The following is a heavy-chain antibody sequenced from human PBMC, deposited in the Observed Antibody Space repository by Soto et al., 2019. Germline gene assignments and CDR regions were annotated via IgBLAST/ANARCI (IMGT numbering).Heavy chain of an antibody. D-gene: IGHD5-18*01. Sequence: QVQLVQSGTGVKKPGASVRVSCKASGYTFTNYGISWVRQAPGQGLEWMGWINTYNGNRNYAQKLQGRVTMTTDTSTSTAYMELRSLRSDDTAVYYFARGLPPGFDPWGQGTLVTVSS. CDR1: GYTFTNYG. V-gene: IGHV1-18*01. CDR2: INTYNGNR. CDR3: ARGLPPGFDP. J-gene: IGHJ5*02.